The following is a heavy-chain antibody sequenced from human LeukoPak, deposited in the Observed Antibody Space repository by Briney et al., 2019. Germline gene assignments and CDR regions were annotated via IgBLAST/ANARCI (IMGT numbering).Heavy chain of an antibody. J-gene: IGHJ4*02. CDR3: ARGRGSSGWYPLDY. CDR2: IGTAGDT. CDR1: GFTFSSYD. Sequence: GGSLRLSCAASGFTFSSYDMHWVRQATGKGLEWVSAIGTAGDTYYPGSVKGRFTISRENAKNSLYLQMNSLRAGDTAVYYCARGRGSSGWYPLDYWGQGTLVTVSS. V-gene: IGHV3-13*01. D-gene: IGHD6-19*01.